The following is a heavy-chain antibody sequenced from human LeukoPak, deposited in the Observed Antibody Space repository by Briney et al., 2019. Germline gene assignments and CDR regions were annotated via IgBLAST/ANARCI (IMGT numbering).Heavy chain of an antibody. D-gene: IGHD3-22*01. CDR3: AKTPNYYDSSGYAIDY. J-gene: IGHJ4*02. CDR2: ISGSGGST. Sequence: GGSLRLSCAASGFTFSSYAMSWVRQAPGKGLEWVSAISGSGGSTYYADFVKGRFTISRDNSKNTLYLQMNSLRAEDTAVYYCAKTPNYYDSSGYAIDYWGQGTLVTVSS. CDR1: GFTFSSYA. V-gene: IGHV3-23*01.